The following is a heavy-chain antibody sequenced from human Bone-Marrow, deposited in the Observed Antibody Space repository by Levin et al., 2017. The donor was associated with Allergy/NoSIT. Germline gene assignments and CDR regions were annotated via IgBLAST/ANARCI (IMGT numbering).Heavy chain of an antibody. Sequence: GGSLRLSCAASGFTFSSYGMHWVRQAPGKGLEWVAVISYDGSNKYYADSVKGRFTISRDNSKNTLYLQMNSLRAEDTAVYYCAKKVRWNYNGCYYYYGMDVWGQGTTVTVSS. CDR1: GFTFSSYG. D-gene: IGHD1-7*01. CDR3: AKKVRWNYNGCYYYYGMDV. CDR2: ISYDGSNK. V-gene: IGHV3-30*18. J-gene: IGHJ6*02.